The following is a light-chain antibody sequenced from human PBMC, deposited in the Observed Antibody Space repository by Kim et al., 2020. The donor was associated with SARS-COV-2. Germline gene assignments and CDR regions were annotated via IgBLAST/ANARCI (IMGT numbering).Light chain of an antibody. CDR1: NIGSKS. J-gene: IGLJ3*02. Sequence: APGKTGRITCGGNNIGSKSVNWYQQKPGQAPVLVIYYDSDRPSGIPERFSGSNSGNTATLTISRVEAGDEADYYCQVWDSSSDHRVFGGGTKLTVL. CDR3: QVWDSSSDHRV. V-gene: IGLV3-21*04. CDR2: YDS.